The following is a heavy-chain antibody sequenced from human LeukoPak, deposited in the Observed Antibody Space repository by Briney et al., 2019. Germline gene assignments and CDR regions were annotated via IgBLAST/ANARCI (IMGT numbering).Heavy chain of an antibody. D-gene: IGHD5-12*01. V-gene: IGHV3-30-3*01. CDR3: ARDGVYSGYDSAYYFDF. Sequence: GGSLRLSCAASGFTFSSYAMHWVRKAPGKGLEWVAVISYDGSNKYYADSVKGRFTISRDNSKNTLYLQMNSLRAEDTAVYYCARDGVYSGYDSAYYFDFGGQGTLVPVSS. J-gene: IGHJ4*02. CDR2: ISYDGSNK. CDR1: GFTFSSYA.